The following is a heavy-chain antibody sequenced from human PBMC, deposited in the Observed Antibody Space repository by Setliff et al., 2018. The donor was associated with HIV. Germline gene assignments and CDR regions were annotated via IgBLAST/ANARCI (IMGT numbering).Heavy chain of an antibody. J-gene: IGHJ4*02. CDR1: GGTFSSYA. D-gene: IGHD6-19*01. V-gene: IGHV1-69*13. Sequence: SVKVSCKASGGTFSSYAISWVRQAPGQGLEWMGGIIPIFGTANYAQKFQGRVTITADESTSTAYMELSSLRSEDTAVYYCARDGLLVAGIRFDYWGQGTLVTVSS. CDR3: ARDGLLVAGIRFDY. CDR2: IIPIFGTA.